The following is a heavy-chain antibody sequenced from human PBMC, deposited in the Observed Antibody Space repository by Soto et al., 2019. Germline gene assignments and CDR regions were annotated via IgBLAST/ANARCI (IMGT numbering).Heavy chain of an antibody. CDR3: ARRVGAELSSDAFDI. V-gene: IGHV1-69*02. Sequence: QVQLVQSGAEVKKPGSSVKVSCKASGGTFSSYTISWVRQAPGQGLEWMGRIIPILGIANYAQKFQGRVTITADKSTSTAYMELSSLRSEDTAVYYCARRVGAELSSDAFDIWGQGTMVTVSS. CDR1: GGTFSSYT. J-gene: IGHJ3*02. CDR2: IIPILGIA. D-gene: IGHD3-16*02.